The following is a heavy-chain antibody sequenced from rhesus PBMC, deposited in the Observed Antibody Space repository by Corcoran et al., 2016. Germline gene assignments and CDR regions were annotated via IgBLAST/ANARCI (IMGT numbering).Heavy chain of an antibody. D-gene: IGHD6-25*01. CDR3: AREGRSGSWDFDY. Sequence: QLQLQESGPGLVKPSETLSVTCAVSGGSISSSYWSWIRQAPGKGLEWIGYIYGSGSSTNYNPSLKSRVSLSVDTSKNQLSLKLSCVTTADTAVYYCAREGRSGSWDFDYWGQGVLVTVSS. CDR2: IYGSGSST. V-gene: IGHV4-169*02. J-gene: IGHJ4*01. CDR1: GGSISSSY.